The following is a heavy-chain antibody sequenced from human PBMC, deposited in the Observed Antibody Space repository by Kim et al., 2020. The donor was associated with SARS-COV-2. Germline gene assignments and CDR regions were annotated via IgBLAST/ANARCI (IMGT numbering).Heavy chain of an antibody. Sequence: GGSLRLSCAASGFTFSSYSMNWVRQAPWKGLEWVSSISSSSSYIYYADSVKGRFTISRDNAKNSLYLQMNSLRAEDTAVYYCARGSKYYYDSTSNEAFDIWGQGTMVTVSS. J-gene: IGHJ3*02. CDR3: ARGSKYYYDSTSNEAFDI. CDR1: GFTFSSYS. CDR2: ISSSSSYI. V-gene: IGHV3-21*01. D-gene: IGHD3-22*01.